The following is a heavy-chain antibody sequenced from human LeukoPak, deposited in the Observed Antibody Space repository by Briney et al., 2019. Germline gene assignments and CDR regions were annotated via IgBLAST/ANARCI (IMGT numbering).Heavy chain of an antibody. Sequence: ASVKVSCKASGGTFSSYAISWVRQAPGQGLEWMGWINPNSGGTNYAQKFQGRVTMTRDTSISTAYMELSRLRSDDTAVYYCAREDSTVMDYWGQGTLVTVSS. J-gene: IGHJ4*02. CDR3: AREDSTVMDY. CDR2: INPNSGGT. V-gene: IGHV1-2*02. CDR1: GGTFSSYA. D-gene: IGHD4-17*01.